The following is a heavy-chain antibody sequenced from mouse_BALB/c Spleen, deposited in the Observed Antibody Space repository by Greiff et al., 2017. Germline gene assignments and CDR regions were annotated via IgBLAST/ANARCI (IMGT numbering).Heavy chain of an antibody. Sequence: QVQLQQSGAELVRPGVSVKISCKGSGYTFTDYAMHWVKQSHAKSLEWIGVISTYYGDASYNQKFKGKATMTVDKSSSTAYMELARLTSEDSAIYYCARRGLRRGSLDYWGQGTTLTVSS. CDR1: GYTFTDYA. V-gene: IGHV1S137*01. D-gene: IGHD2-4*01. CDR3: ARRGLRRGSLDY. J-gene: IGHJ2*01. CDR2: ISTYYGDA.